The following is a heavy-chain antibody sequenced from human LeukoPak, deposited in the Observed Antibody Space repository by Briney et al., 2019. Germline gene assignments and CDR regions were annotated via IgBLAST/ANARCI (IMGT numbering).Heavy chain of an antibody. J-gene: IGHJ4*02. CDR2: INNIGSI. V-gene: IGHV4-34*01. Sequence: SETLSLTCAVYGRSFSGHYWRWTRQPPGKGREWMVEINNIGSINFNPSLKSRVTISINQSKSQFCLKPSSVTAADTAVYYCACDDFWSGYVARFPDWGQGTLVTVSS. CDR1: GRSFSGHY. CDR3: ACDDFWSGYVARFPD. D-gene: IGHD3-3*01.